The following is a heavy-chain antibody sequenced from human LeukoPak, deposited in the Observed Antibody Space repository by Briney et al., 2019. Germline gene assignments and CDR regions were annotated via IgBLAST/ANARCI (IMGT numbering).Heavy chain of an antibody. Sequence: TGRSPRLSCAASGFTFSSYGMHWVRQAPGKGLEWVAVIWYDGSNKYYADSVKGRFTISRDNSKNTLYLQMNSLRAEDTAVYYCAKRGNLAAYYYYYMDVWGKGTTVTVSS. CDR2: IWYDGSNK. CDR1: GFTFSSYG. V-gene: IGHV3-33*06. CDR3: AKRGNLAAYYYYYMDV. D-gene: IGHD6-6*01. J-gene: IGHJ6*03.